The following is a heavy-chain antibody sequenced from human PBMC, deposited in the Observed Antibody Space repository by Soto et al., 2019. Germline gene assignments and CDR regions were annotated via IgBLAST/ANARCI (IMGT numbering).Heavy chain of an antibody. CDR2: IKTDGSST. CDR1: GFTFSSYW. V-gene: IGHV3-74*01. Sequence: EVQLVESGGGLVQPGGSLRLSCAASGFTFSSYWMHWVRQPPGKGLVWVSRIKTDGSSTNYADSVKGRFTISRDNAKNMLYLQMNSLRPEDTAVYYCTREKFDSWGKGTMVTVSS. J-gene: IGHJ5*01. CDR3: TREKFDS.